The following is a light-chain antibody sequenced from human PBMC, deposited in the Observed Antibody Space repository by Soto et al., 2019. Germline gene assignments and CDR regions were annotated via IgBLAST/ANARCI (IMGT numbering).Light chain of an antibody. CDR2: GAS. CDR3: QQYTDLRPPT. J-gene: IGKJ4*02. CDR1: QSVSSN. Sequence: GSGRLICRASQSVSSNLAWYQQKPGQAPRLLIYGASTRATGIPARFSGSGSGTEFTLTDSSLQSAAFALYHRQQYTDLRPPTLAGGTKVDIK. V-gene: IGKV3-15*01.